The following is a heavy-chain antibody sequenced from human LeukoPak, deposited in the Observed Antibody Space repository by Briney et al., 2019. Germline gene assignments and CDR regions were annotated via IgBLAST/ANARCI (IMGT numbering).Heavy chain of an antibody. J-gene: IGHJ4*02. CDR3: ARGGLGRNNYYGSGSYYNSAKPLGY. V-gene: IGHV4-34*01. D-gene: IGHD3-10*01. CDR2: INHSGST. Sequence: SETLSLTCAVYGGSFSGYYWSWIRQPPGKGLEWIGEINHSGSTNYNPSLKSRVTISVDTSKNQFSLKLSSVTAADTAVYYCARGGLGRNNYYGSGSYYNSAKPLGYWGQGTLVTVSS. CDR1: GGSFSGYY.